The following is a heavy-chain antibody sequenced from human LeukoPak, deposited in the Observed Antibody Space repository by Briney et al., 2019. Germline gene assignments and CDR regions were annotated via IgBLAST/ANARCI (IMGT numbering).Heavy chain of an antibody. CDR3: AKDPHDSSGYPYYFDY. CDR1: GFTFDDYA. V-gene: IGHV3-9*01. D-gene: IGHD3-22*01. CDR2: ISWNSGSI. Sequence: GGSLRLSCAASGFTFDDYAMHWVRHTPGKGLEWVSGISWNSGSIGYADSVKGRFTISRDNAKNSLYLQMNSLRAEDTALYYCAKDPHDSSGYPYYFDYWGQGTLVTVSS. J-gene: IGHJ4*02.